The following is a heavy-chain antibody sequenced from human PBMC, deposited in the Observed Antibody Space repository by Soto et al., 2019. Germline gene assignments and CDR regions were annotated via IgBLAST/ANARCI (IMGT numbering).Heavy chain of an antibody. D-gene: IGHD3-22*01. Sequence: QVQLQEAGPGLVKPSQTLSLTCTVSGASISSGDYYWTWIRQPPGKGLEWIGSIYYSGNTYYNPSLKRRVTISVEPSNNQFSLKLSSVTAADTAVYYCARASYDSSTYSLDYWGQGTLVTVSS. V-gene: IGHV4-30-4*01. CDR1: GASISSGDYY. J-gene: IGHJ4*02. CDR2: IYYSGNT. CDR3: ARASYDSSTYSLDY.